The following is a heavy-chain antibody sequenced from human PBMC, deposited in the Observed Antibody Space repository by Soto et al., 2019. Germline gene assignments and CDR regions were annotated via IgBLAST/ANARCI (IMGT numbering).Heavy chain of an antibody. J-gene: IGHJ4*02. CDR3: ANFGPYYYDSSGLAPFDY. CDR2: ISGSGGST. V-gene: IGHV3-23*01. Sequence: RGSLRLSCAASGFTFSSCAMSWVRQAPGKGLEWVSAISGSGGSTYYADSVKGRFTISRDNSKNTLYLQMNSLRAEDTAVYYCANFGPYYYDSSGLAPFDYWGQGTLVTVSS. CDR1: GFTFSSCA. D-gene: IGHD3-22*01.